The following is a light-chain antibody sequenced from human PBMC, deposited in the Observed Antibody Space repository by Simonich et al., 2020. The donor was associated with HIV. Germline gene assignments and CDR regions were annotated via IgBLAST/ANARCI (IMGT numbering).Light chain of an antibody. Sequence: DFVMTQSPDSLPVSLGERATINCKSSQSILYSSNNKNDLAWYQQKPGQPPKLLIYWASTRESGVPDRFSASGSGTDFTLTISSLQAEDVAIYYCQQYYSTPPTFGQGTKVEIK. CDR3: QQYYSTPPT. CDR1: QSILYSSNNKND. V-gene: IGKV4-1*01. CDR2: WAS. J-gene: IGKJ1*01.